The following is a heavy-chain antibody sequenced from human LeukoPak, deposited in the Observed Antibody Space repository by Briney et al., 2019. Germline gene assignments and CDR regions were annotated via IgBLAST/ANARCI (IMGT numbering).Heavy chain of an antibody. CDR1: GGSISSYY. J-gene: IGHJ5*02. CDR2: IYYSGST. V-gene: IGHV4-59*01. Sequence: SETLSLTCTVSGGSISSYYWSWIRQPPGKGLEWIGYIYYSGSTNYNPSLKSRVTISVDTSKNQFSLKLSSVTAAVTAVYYCARGLPDKGFDPWGQGTLVTVSS. CDR3: ARGLPDKGFDP. D-gene: IGHD4-11*01.